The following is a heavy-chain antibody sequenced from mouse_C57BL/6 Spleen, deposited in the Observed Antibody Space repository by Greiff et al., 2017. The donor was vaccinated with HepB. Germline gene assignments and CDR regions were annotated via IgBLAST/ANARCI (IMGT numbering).Heavy chain of an antibody. CDR3: ARSPLYDGY. D-gene: IGHD2-3*01. CDR2: IDPSDSYT. J-gene: IGHJ2*01. CDR1: GYTFTSYW. V-gene: IGHV1-50*01. Sequence: QVHVKQPGAELVKPGASVKLSCKASGYTFTSYWMQWVKQRPGQGLEWIGEIDPSDSYTNYNQKFKGKPTLTVDTSSSTAYMQLSSLTSEDSAVYYCARSPLYDGYWGQGTTLTVSS.